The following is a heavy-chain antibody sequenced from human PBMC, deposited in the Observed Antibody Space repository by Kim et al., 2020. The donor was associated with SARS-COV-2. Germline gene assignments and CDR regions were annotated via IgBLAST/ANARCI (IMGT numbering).Heavy chain of an antibody. J-gene: IGHJ6*02. D-gene: IGHD1-7*01. CDR3: ARGRTTLYGMDV. V-gene: IGHV1-18*01. Sequence: NNAQKLQGRGTMTTDTTTSTAYMQLGSLRSDDTAVYYCARGRTTLYGMDVWGQGTTVTVSS.